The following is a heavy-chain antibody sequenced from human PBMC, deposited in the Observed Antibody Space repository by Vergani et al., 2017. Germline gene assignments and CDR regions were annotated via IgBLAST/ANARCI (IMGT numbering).Heavy chain of an antibody. CDR2: IRSKAYGGTT. CDR3: TTIDIDAQV. D-gene: IGHD5-24*01. Sequence: EVQLVESGGGLVQPGRSLRLSCTASGFTFGDYAMSWVRQAPGKGLEWVGFIRSKAYGGTTEYAASVKGRFTISRDDSKNTLYLQMNSLKTEDTAVYYCTTIDIDAQVWGQGTLVTVSS. V-gene: IGHV3-49*04. CDR1: GFTFGDYA. J-gene: IGHJ4*02.